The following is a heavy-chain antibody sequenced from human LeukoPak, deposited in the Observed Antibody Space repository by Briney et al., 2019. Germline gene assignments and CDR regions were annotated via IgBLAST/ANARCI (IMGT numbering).Heavy chain of an antibody. CDR3: ARAPPRGYSYLFDP. CDR1: GYTFTSYG. J-gene: IGHJ5*02. Sequence: ASVKVSCKASGYTFTSYGISWVRQAPGQGLEWMGWISAYNGNTNYAQKLQGRVTMTTDTSTSTAYMELRSLRSDDTAMYYCARAPPRGYSYLFDPWGQGTLVTVSS. D-gene: IGHD5-18*01. V-gene: IGHV1-18*01. CDR2: ISAYNGNT.